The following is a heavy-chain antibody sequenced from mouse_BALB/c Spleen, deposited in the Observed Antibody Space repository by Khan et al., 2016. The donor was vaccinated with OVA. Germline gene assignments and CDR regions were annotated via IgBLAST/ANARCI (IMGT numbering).Heavy chain of an antibody. Sequence: VQLQESGPGLVKPSQSLSLTCTVTGYSITSDYAWNWIRQFPGNKLEWMGYISYSGSTSYNPSLKSRISITRDTSKNQFFLQLNSVTTEDTATYYCARDYGNSYYYFDYWGQGTTLTVSS. J-gene: IGHJ2*01. CDR1: GYSITSDYA. CDR2: ISYSGST. D-gene: IGHD1-1*01. CDR3: ARDYGNSYYYFDY. V-gene: IGHV3-2*02.